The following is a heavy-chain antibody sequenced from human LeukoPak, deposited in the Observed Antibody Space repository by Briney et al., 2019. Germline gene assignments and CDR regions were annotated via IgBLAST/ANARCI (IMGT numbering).Heavy chain of an antibody. D-gene: IGHD3-22*01. CDR3: ARGGARDSSGYYYGFSY. CDR1: GGSFSGYY. V-gene: IGHV4-34*01. CDR2: INHSGST. J-gene: IGHJ4*02. Sequence: PSETLSLTCAVYGGSFSGYYWSWIRQSPGKGLEWIGEINHSGSTNYNPSLKSRVTISVDTSKNQFSLKLSSVTAADTAVYYCARGGARDSSGYYYGFSYWGQGTLVTVTS.